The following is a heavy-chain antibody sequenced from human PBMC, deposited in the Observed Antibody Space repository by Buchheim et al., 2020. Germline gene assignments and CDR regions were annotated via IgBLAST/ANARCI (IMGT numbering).Heavy chain of an antibody. CDR3: AKLPWNNSGQYEYFQH. V-gene: IGHV3-23*01. Sequence: EVQLLESGGGLVQPGGSLRLSCAASGFTFSSYAMSWVRQAPGKGLEWVSVISGSGGSTYYADSGKGRFPIPRANSKTPLILQMNSLRAEDTAVYYCAKLPWNNSGQYEYFQHWGRGTL. CDR2: ISGSGGST. D-gene: IGHD1/OR15-1a*01. CDR1: GFTFSSYA. J-gene: IGHJ1*01.